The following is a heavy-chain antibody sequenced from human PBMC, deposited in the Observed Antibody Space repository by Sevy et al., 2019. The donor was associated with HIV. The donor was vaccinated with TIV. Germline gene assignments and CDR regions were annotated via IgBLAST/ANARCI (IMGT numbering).Heavy chain of an antibody. Sequence: SETLSLTCSVSGGSISSSTYYWGWIRQPPGRGLEWIGSVYFPGSTYYNPSIKSRVTISVDTSKNEFYLKVNSVTAADTAVYYCARLGGLRFFDWSSLNYFDYWGQGTLVTVSS. CDR2: VYFPGST. D-gene: IGHD3-9*01. CDR3: ARLGGLRFFDWSSLNYFDY. CDR1: GGSISSSTYY. J-gene: IGHJ4*02. V-gene: IGHV4-39*01.